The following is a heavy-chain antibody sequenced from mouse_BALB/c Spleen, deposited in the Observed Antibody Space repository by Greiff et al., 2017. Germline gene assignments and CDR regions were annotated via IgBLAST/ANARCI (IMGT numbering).Heavy chain of an antibody. CDR1: GYSITSDYA. Sequence: DVQLQESGPGLVKPSQSLSLTCTVTGYSITSDYAWNWIRQFPGNKLEWMGYISYSGSTSYNPSLKSRISITRDTSKNQFFLQLNSVTTEDTATYYCAREVYYYGSSWGFAYWGQGTLVTVSA. CDR2: ISYSGST. D-gene: IGHD1-1*01. V-gene: IGHV3-2*02. CDR3: AREVYYYGSSWGFAY. J-gene: IGHJ3*01.